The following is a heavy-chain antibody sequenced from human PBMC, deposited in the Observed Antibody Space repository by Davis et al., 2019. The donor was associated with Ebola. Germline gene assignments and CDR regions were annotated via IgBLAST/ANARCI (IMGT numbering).Heavy chain of an antibody. CDR3: ARSGVPAAIRGRDY. CDR1: GFTFSSYS. J-gene: IGHJ4*02. Sequence: GESLKISCAASGFTFSSYSMNWVRQAPGKGLEWVSYISSSSSTIYYADSVKGRFTISRDNAKNSLYLQMNSLRDEDTAVYYCARSGVPAAIRGRDYWGQGTLVTVSS. CDR2: ISSSSSTI. V-gene: IGHV3-48*02. D-gene: IGHD2-2*02.